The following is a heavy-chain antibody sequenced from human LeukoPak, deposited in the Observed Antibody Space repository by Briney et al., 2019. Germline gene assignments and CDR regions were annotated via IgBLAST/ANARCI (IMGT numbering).Heavy chain of an antibody. J-gene: IGHJ4*02. CDR1: GGSISSGDYY. D-gene: IGHD2-2*01. CDR3: ARVGSSALFDY. Sequence: PSQTLSLTCTVSGGSISSGDYYWSWIRQPPGKGLEWIGCIYYSGSTYYNPSLKSRVTISVDTSKNQFSLKLSSVTAADTAVYYCARVGSSALFDYWGQGTLVTVSS. CDR2: IYYSGST. V-gene: IGHV4-30-4*01.